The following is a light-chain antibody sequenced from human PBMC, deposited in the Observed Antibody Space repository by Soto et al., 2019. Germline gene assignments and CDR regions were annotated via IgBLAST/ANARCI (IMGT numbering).Light chain of an antibody. CDR2: DAS. CDR1: QSVSSSY. Sequence: EIVLTQSPGTLSLSPGERLTLSCRASQSVSSSYLAWFQQKPGQAPRLLIYDASSRATGIPDRFSGSGSGTDFTLTISRLEPEDFAVYYCQQYGSSPWTFGQGTKVEIK. V-gene: IGKV3-20*01. CDR3: QQYGSSPWT. J-gene: IGKJ1*01.